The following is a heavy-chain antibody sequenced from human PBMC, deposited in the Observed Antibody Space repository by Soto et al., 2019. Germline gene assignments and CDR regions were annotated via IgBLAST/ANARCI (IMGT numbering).Heavy chain of an antibody. D-gene: IGHD6-19*01. Sequence: QVQLVESGGGVVQPGRSLRLSCAASGFTFSSYGMHWVRQAPGKGLEWVAVISYDGSNKYYADSVKGRFTISRDNSKNTLYLQMNSLRAEDTAVYYCAKVRKVAGTGYGYFDYWGQGTLVTVSS. CDR1: GFTFSSYG. V-gene: IGHV3-30*18. CDR3: AKVRKVAGTGYGYFDY. CDR2: ISYDGSNK. J-gene: IGHJ4*02.